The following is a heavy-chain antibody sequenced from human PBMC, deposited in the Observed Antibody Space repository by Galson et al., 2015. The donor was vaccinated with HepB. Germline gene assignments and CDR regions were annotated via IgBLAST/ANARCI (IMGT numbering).Heavy chain of an antibody. V-gene: IGHV1-18*01. D-gene: IGHD3-3*01. Sequence: SVKVSCKASGYTFTSYGISWVRQAPGQGLEWMGWISAYNGNTNYAQKLQGRVTMTTDTSTSTAYMELRSLRSDDTAVYYCARDLREYDFWSGYYRARGVYYYYYGMDVWGQGTTVTVSS. J-gene: IGHJ6*02. CDR3: ARDLREYDFWSGYYRARGVYYYYYGMDV. CDR2: ISAYNGNT. CDR1: GYTFTSYG.